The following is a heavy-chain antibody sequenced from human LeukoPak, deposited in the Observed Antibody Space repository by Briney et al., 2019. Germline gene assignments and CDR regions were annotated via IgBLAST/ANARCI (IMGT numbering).Heavy chain of an antibody. D-gene: IGHD6-6*01. CDR3: ARDARIAAPGFAFDY. V-gene: IGHV1-46*01. Sequence: ASVKVSCKASGYTFTGYYMHWVRQAPGQGLEWMGIINPSGGSTSYAQKFQGRVTMTRDTSTSTVYMELSSLRSEDTAVYYCARDARIAAPGFAFDYWGQGTLVTVSS. J-gene: IGHJ4*02. CDR1: GYTFTGYY. CDR2: INPSGGST.